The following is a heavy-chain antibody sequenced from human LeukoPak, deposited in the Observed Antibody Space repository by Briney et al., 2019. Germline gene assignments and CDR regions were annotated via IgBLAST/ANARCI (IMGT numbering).Heavy chain of an antibody. V-gene: IGHV1-69*04. CDR2: IIAILGIA. CDR3: ARGWGDSYEKGFDY. Sequence: SSVKVSCKASGGTFSSYAISWVGQAPGQGLEWMGRIIAILGIANYAQKFQGRVTNPPDKSTSTASMELCSLRSGETAVYYCARGWGDSYEKGFDYWGQGTLVTVSS. CDR1: GGTFSSYA. J-gene: IGHJ4*02. D-gene: IGHD7-27*01.